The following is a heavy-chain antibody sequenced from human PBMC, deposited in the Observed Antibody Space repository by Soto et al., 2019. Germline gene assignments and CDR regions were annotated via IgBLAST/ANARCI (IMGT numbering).Heavy chain of an antibody. CDR2: IRSKANSYAT. CDR3: ARDPLWGTAMVLWYFDL. Sequence: GGSLRLSCAASGFTFSGSAMHWVRQASGKGLEWVGRIRSKANSYATAYAASVKGRFTISRDDSKNTAYLQMNSLKTEDTAVYYCARDPLWGTAMVLWYFDLWGRGTLVTVSS. CDR1: GFTFSGSA. V-gene: IGHV3-73*01. D-gene: IGHD5-18*01. J-gene: IGHJ2*01.